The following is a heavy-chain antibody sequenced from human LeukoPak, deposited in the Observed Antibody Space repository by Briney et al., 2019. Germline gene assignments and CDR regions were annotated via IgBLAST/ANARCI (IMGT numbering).Heavy chain of an antibody. CDR3: ARGVSSRFDP. CDR2: IYHSGST. J-gene: IGHJ5*02. CDR1: GGSVSSIDYY. D-gene: IGHD6-13*01. Sequence: SETLSLTCTVSGGSVSSIDYYWSWIRQPPGKGLEWIGYIYHSGSTYYNPSLKSRDTISVDRSKNQFSLKLSFVTAADTAVYYCARGVSSRFDPWGQGTLVTVSS. V-gene: IGHV4-30-2*01.